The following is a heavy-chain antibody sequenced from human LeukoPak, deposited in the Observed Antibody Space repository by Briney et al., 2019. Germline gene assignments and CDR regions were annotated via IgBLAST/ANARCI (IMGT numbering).Heavy chain of an antibody. CDR1: GHTFTSYG. J-gene: IGHJ4*02. CDR3: ARWGTYYDFWSGYQGGYYFDY. CDR2: ISAYNGNT. Sequence: ASVKVSCKASGHTFTSYGISWVRQAPGQGLEWMGWISAYNGNTNYAQKLQGRVTMTTDTSTSTAYMELRSLRSDDTAVYYCARWGTYYDFWSGYQGGYYFDYWGQGTLVTVSS. D-gene: IGHD3-3*01. V-gene: IGHV1-18*01.